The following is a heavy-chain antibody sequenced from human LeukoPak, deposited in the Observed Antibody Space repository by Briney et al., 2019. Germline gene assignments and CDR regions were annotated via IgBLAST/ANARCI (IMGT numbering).Heavy chain of an antibody. CDR3: AKGPGWLLSKRYFDY. CDR2: VSWDSGNI. V-gene: IGHV3-9*01. CDR1: GFTFENDA. D-gene: IGHD3-22*01. J-gene: IGHJ4*02. Sequence: SLRLSCAASGFTFENDAMHWVRHAPGGGLEWVSSVSWDSGNIAYADSVKGRFSISRDNAKSSLYLEMSSLRAEDTALYYCAKGPGWLLSKRYFDYWGQGTPVIVSS.